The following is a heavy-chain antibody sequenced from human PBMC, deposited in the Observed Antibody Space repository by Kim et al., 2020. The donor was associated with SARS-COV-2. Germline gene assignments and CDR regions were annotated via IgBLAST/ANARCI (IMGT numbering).Heavy chain of an antibody. CDR1: GFTFDDYG. V-gene: IGHV3-20*04. Sequence: LSLTCAASGFTFDDYGMSWVRQAPGKGLEWVSGINWNGGSTGYADSVKGRFTISRDNAKNSLYLQMNSLRAEDTALYYCARGNYYDSSGYYPHDYWGQGTLVTVSS. CDR2: INWNGGST. CDR3: ARGNYYDSSGYYPHDY. D-gene: IGHD3-22*01. J-gene: IGHJ4*02.